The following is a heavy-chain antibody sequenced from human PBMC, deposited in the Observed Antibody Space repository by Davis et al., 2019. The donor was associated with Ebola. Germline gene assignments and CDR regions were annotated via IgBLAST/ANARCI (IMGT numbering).Heavy chain of an antibody. CDR1: GYSFTSYW. V-gene: IGHV5-10-1*01. Sequence: KVSCKGSGYSFTSYWISWVRQMPGKGLEWMGNIDPSDSYTNYSPSFQGHVTISADKSISTAYLQWSSLKASDTAVYFCARHGYTGVDYWGQGTLVTASS. J-gene: IGHJ4*02. CDR3: ARHGYTGVDY. CDR2: IDPSDSYT. D-gene: IGHD5-12*01.